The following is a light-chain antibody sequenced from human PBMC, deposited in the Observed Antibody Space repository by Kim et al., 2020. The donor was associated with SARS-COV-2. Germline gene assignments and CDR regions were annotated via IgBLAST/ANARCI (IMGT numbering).Light chain of an antibody. CDR2: KAS. J-gene: IGKJ1*01. CDR1: QSIGTW. Sequence: DIQMTQSPSTLSASVGDTVTITCRASQSIGTWLVWYQQKPGKAPEVLIYKASTLETGVPSRFSGSGSGTEFTLTISSLQPEDSASYHCQQYYALWTFGQGTKVEIK. CDR3: QQYYALWT. V-gene: IGKV1-5*03.